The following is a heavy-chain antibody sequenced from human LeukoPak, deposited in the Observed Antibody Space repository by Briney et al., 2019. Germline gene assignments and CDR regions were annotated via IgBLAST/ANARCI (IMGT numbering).Heavy chain of an antibody. Sequence: PGGSLRLSCAVSGFNFDVYGMNWVRQAPGEGLEWVSSISSSSTNVYYADSVKGRFAVSRDNAKKSLYLLTHDLRAEDTAVYYCARDGSGSGDFWGQGTLVTVSS. CDR2: ISSSSTNV. J-gene: IGHJ4*02. D-gene: IGHD2-15*01. V-gene: IGHV3-21*01. CDR1: GFNFDVYG. CDR3: ARDGSGSGDF.